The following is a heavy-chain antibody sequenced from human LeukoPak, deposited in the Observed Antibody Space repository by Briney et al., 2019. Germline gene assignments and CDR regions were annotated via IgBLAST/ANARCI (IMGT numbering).Heavy chain of an antibody. CDR2: MNPNSGNT. V-gene: IGHV1-8*02. CDR1: GGTFSSYA. D-gene: IGHD3-10*01. J-gene: IGHJ4*02. Sequence: ASVKVSCKASGGTFSSYAISWVRQAPGQGLEWMGWMNPNSGNTGYAQKFQARVTMTRNPSISTAYMELSSLKSEDTAVYYCARESGFYGSGSRYWGQGTPVTVSS. CDR3: ARESGFYGSGSRY.